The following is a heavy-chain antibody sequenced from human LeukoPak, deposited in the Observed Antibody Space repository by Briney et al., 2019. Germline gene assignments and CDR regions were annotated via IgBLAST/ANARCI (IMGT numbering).Heavy chain of an antibody. CDR1: GGSISSYY. J-gene: IGHJ2*01. CDR3: ARDLGGSDWYFDL. CDR2: IYYSGST. Sequence: SETLSLTCTVSGGSISSYYWSWIRQPPGKGLEWIGYIYYSGSTNYNPSLKSRVTISVDTSKNQFSLKLSSVTAADTAVYYCARDLGGSDWYFDLWGRGTLVTVSS. D-gene: IGHD3-16*01. V-gene: IGHV4-59*01.